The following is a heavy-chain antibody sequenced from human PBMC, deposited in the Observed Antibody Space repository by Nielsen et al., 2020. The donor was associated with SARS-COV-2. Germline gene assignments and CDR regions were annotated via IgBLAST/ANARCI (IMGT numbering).Heavy chain of an antibody. CDR2: IYYSGST. D-gene: IGHD3-22*01. J-gene: IGHJ4*02. CDR3: ARANYYDSSGYFDY. Sequence: SCTVSGGSISSGDYYWSWIRQPPGKGLEWIGYIYYSGSTYYNPSLKSRVTISVDTSKNQFSLKLSSVTAADTAVYYCARANYYDSSGYFDYWGQGTRVTVSS. CDR1: GGSISSGDYY. V-gene: IGHV4-30-4*01.